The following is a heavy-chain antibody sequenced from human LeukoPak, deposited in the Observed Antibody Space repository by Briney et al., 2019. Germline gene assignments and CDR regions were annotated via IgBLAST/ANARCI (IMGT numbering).Heavy chain of an antibody. J-gene: IGHJ4*02. V-gene: IGHV3-23*01. Sequence: PGGSLRLSCAASGFTFSSYAMSWVRQAPGKGLEWVSAISGSGGSTYYADSVKGRFTISRVNSKNTLYLQMNSLRAEDTAVYYCARKDFWSGYLEYWGQGNLVTVSS. CDR3: ARKDFWSGYLEY. D-gene: IGHD3-3*01. CDR2: ISGSGGST. CDR1: GFTFSSYA.